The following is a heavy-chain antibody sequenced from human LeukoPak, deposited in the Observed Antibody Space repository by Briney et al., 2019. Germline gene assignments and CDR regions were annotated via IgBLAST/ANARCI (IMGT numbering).Heavy chain of an antibody. Sequence: PGGSLRLSCAASGFTFSSYSMNWVRQAPGKGLEWVSSISSSSSYIYYADSVKGRFTISRDNAKNSLYLQMNSLRAEDTAVYYCARAGVMIVDPFDYWAREPWSPSPQ. CDR1: GFTFSSYS. CDR3: ARAGVMIVDPFDY. V-gene: IGHV3-21*01. J-gene: IGHJ4*02. CDR2: ISSSSSYI. D-gene: IGHD3-22*01.